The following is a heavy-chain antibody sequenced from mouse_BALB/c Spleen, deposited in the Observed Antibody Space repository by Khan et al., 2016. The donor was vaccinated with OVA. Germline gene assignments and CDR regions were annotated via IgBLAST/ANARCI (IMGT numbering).Heavy chain of an antibody. CDR2: ISGDSNTI. V-gene: IGHV5-17*02. CDR1: GFTFNSYG. J-gene: IGHJ2*01. D-gene: IGHD1-1*01. Sequence: EVELVESGGGLAQPGGSRKLSCAASGFTFNSYGMHWVRQAPEKGLEWVAYISGDSNTIYYADTVKGRFTISRDNPKNTLFLQMTSLMSEDTAMYYCATSYFYGYYFDYWGPGTTLTVS. CDR3: ATSYFYGYYFDY.